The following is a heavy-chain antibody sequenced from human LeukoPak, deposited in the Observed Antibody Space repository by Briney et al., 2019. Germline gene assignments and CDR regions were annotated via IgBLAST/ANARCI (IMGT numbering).Heavy chain of an antibody. Sequence: GGSLRLSCAASGFTFSSYSVNWVRQAPGKGLEWISYISSSSNLIYYADSVKGRFTISRDNAKNLLFLQMNSLRDEDTAVYYCAGASWFGEWVRWGQGTLVTVSS. CDR3: AGASWFGEWVR. V-gene: IGHV3-48*02. D-gene: IGHD3-10*01. J-gene: IGHJ4*02. CDR1: GFTFSSYS. CDR2: ISSSSNLI.